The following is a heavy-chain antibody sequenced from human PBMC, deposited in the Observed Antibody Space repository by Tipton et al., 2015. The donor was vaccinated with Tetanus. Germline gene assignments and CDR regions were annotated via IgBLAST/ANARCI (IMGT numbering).Heavy chain of an antibody. CDR3: AREVPAAGHFDS. CDR2: VYYNGNT. J-gene: IGHJ4*02. CDR1: GGSISGSY. V-gene: IGHV4-59*01. Sequence: LRLSCTVSGGSISGSYWNWIRQPPGKGLEWIGYVYYNGNTHYNPALKSRVTISVDTSKNQFSLKLSSVTAADAAIYCCAREVPAAGHFDSWGQGTLVTVSS. D-gene: IGHD2-2*01.